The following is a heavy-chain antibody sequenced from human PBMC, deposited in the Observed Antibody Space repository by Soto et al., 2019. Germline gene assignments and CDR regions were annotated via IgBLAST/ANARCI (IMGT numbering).Heavy chain of an antibody. CDR2: IYHSGST. J-gene: IGHJ4*02. CDR3: AGSGYYPNSFDY. CDR1: GGSISSGDYS. V-gene: IGHV4-30-2*01. Sequence: QLQLQESGSGLVKPSQTLSLTCAVSGGSISSGDYSWSWIRQPPGKGLEWIGYIYHSGSTYYNPSLKSRLTISADRSKNQFSLKLSSVTTADTAVYYCAGSGYYPNSFDYWGQGTLVTVSS. D-gene: IGHD3-22*01.